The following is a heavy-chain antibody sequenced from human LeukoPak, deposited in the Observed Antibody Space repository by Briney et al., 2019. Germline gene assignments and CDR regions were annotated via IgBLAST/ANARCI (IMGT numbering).Heavy chain of an antibody. V-gene: IGHV3-30*18. Sequence: GGSLRLSCAASGFTFSSYGMHWVRQAPGEGLEWVAVISYDGGNKYYAHSVKGRFTIYRDNSKNTLYLQMNSLRAEDTAVYYCAKYRRYIGWFIDYWGQGTLVTVAS. J-gene: IGHJ4*02. CDR2: ISYDGGNK. CDR1: GFTFSSYG. D-gene: IGHD3-9*01. CDR3: AKYRRYIGWFIDY.